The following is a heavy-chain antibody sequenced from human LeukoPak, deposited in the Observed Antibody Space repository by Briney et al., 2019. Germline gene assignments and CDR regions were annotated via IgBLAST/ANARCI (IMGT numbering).Heavy chain of an antibody. CDR3: AKGIPFDF. CDR2: VHHTGTT. V-gene: IGHV4-38-2*02. J-gene: IGHJ4*02. CDR1: FPVSNGFH. D-gene: IGHD2-2*02. Sequence: SETLSLTCSVSFPVSNGFHWAWIRQPPGKGLEFMGYVHHTGTTYYNPSLNSRVTISVDTSKYQFSLRLTSVTAADTAVYFCAKGIPFDFWGQGRLVTVSS.